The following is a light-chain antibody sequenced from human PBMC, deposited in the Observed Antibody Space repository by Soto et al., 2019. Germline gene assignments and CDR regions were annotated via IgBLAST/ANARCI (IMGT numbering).Light chain of an antibody. V-gene: IGLV2-23*01. Sequence: QSALAQPASVSGSPGQSITISCTGSSRDVGRYNLVSWYQQYPGKAPKLMIYEDTQRPSGVSNRFSGSKSGNTASLTISGLQADDEADYYCCSYAGSSIYVVFGGGTQLIVL. CDR2: EDT. CDR3: CSYAGSSIYVV. J-gene: IGLJ2*01. CDR1: SRDVGRYNL.